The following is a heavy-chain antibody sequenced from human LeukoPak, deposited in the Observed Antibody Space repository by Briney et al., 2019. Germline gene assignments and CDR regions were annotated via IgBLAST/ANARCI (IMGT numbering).Heavy chain of an antibody. CDR1: GFSFSSYA. V-gene: IGHV3-23*01. CDR2: VSETGDGT. D-gene: IGHD1-26*01. Sequence: PGGSLRLSCAVSGFSFSSYAMSWVRQAPVKGLEWVSTVSETGDGTYYADSVKGRFIIPRDNSKNTFYLQMDSLRADDTAMYYCAKGKVNHLGALDYWGQGTLVTVSS. J-gene: IGHJ4*02. CDR3: AKGKVNHLGALDY.